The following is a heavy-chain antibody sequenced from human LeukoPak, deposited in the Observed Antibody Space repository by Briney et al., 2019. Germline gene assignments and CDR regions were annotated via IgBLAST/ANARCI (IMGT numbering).Heavy chain of an antibody. D-gene: IGHD6-13*01. CDR1: GFTFNDYA. CDR2: VSGSGGST. CDR3: ARGYSSTDAFDI. J-gene: IGHJ3*02. V-gene: IGHV3-23*01. Sequence: GGSLRLSCVASGFTFNDYAMTWVRQAPGTGLEWVATVSGSGGSTYYADSVKGRFTTSRDNAKNSPYLQMNSLRAEDTAVYYCARGYSSTDAFDIWGQGTMVTVSS.